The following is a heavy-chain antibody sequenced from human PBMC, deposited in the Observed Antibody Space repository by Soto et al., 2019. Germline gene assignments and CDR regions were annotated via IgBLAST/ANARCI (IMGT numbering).Heavy chain of an antibody. CDR1: GGTFSSYA. V-gene: IGHV1-69*12. CDR3: ARHDCISSSCYYYYSYGMDV. J-gene: IGHJ6*02. D-gene: IGHD2-2*01. Sequence: QVQLVQSGAEVKKPGSSVKVSCKASGGTFSSYAISWVRQAPGQGLEWMGGIIPIFDTANYAQNFQGRVTITADEYTGTACMELSSLRSEDTAVYYCARHDCISSSCYYYYSYGMDVWGQGTTVTVSS. CDR2: IIPIFDTA.